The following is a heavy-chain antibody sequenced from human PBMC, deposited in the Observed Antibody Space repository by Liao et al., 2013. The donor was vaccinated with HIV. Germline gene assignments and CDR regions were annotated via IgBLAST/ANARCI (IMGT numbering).Heavy chain of an antibody. J-gene: IGHJ5*02. CDR3: ARGGGAYCGGDCYTWFDP. CDR1: GDSISSGTYY. Sequence: QVQLQESGPGLVTPSQTLSLTCTVSGDSISSGTYYWSWIRQPAGKGLEWIARISASGSASYGASLKSRITISVDTSKNRFSLKLSSVTAADTAVYYCARGGGAYCGGDCYTWFDPWGQGTLVTVSS. CDR2: ISASGSA. V-gene: IGHV4-61*02. D-gene: IGHD2-21*01.